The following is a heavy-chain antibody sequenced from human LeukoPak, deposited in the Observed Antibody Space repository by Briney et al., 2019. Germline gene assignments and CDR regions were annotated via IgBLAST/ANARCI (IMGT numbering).Heavy chain of an antibody. Sequence: GESLSLSCAVSGFSFDDYTMHWGRHAPGTGMGWVSLISWDGGSTYYSDSVKGRFTISRDNSKNSLYLQMNSLRTEDRAVYYCASSSSSTMIGGPYGDAFDIWAQGTMVSVSS. J-gene: IGHJ3*02. D-gene: IGHD3-22*01. CDR2: ISWDGGST. CDR3: ASSSSSTMIGGPYGDAFDI. CDR1: GFSFDDYT. V-gene: IGHV3-43*01.